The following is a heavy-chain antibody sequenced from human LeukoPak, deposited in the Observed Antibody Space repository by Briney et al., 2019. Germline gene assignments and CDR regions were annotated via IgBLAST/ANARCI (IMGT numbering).Heavy chain of an antibody. CDR3: VRDLVATIDHYYYGMDV. V-gene: IGHV4-61*01. J-gene: IGHJ6*02. D-gene: IGHD5-12*01. Sequence: SETLSLTCIVSGGSVSSGSYYWSWIRQPPGKGLEWIGYIYNSVRTNYNPSLKSRVAISVDTSKNQLSLKLSSVTAADTAVYFCVRDLVATIDHYYYGMDVWGQGTTVTVSS. CDR1: GGSVSSGSYY. CDR2: IYNSVRT.